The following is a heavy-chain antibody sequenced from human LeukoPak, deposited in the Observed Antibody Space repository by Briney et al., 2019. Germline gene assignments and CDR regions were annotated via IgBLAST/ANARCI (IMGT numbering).Heavy chain of an antibody. D-gene: IGHD3-3*01. J-gene: IGHJ3*02. Sequence: GGSLRLSCAASGSTFSSHTMNWVRQAPGKGLEWVSYISNTGSVIYYADSVKGRFTISRDNAKNSLYLQMNGLRAEDTAIYYCARDRMSGSFFDAFDIWGHGTRVTVSS. CDR3: ARDRMSGSFFDAFDI. CDR1: GSTFSSHT. V-gene: IGHV3-48*04. CDR2: ISNTGSVI.